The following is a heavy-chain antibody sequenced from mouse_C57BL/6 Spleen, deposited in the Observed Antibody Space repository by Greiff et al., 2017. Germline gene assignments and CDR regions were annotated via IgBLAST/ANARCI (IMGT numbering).Heavy chain of an antibody. V-gene: IGHV5-6*01. Sequence: EVQGVESGGDLVKPGGSLKLSCAASGFTFSSYGMSWVRQTPDKRLEWVATISSGGSYTYYPDNVKGRFTISRDNAKNTLYLQMSSLKSEDTAMYYCARQGYDEDFDYWGQGTSLTVSS. J-gene: IGHJ2*02. CDR2: ISSGGSYT. CDR3: ARQGYDEDFDY. D-gene: IGHD2-3*01. CDR1: GFTFSSYG.